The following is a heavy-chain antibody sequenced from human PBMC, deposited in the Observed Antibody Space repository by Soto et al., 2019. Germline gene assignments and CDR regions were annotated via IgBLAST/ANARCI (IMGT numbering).Heavy chain of an antibody. J-gene: IGHJ4*02. D-gene: IGHD1-26*01. CDR1: GGTFSSYA. V-gene: IGHV1-69*01. CDR2: FIPIFGTA. Sequence: QVQLVQSGAEVQKPGSSVKVSCKASGGTFSSYAISWVRQAPGQGLEWMGGFIPIFGTANYAQKFQGRVTITADESTSTDYMELSSLRSEDTAVSYCARGTGGSQFDYWGQGTLVTVSS. CDR3: ARGTGGSQFDY.